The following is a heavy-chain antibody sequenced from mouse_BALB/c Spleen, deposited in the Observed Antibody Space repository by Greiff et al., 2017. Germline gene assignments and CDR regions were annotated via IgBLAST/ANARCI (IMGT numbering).Heavy chain of an antibody. D-gene: IGHD1-2*01. CDR2: IWGDGST. CDR1: GFSLTGYG. V-gene: IGHV2-6-7*01. Sequence: QVQLQQSGPGLVAPSQSLSITCTVSGFSLTGYGVNWVRQPPGKGLEWLGMIWGDGSTDYNSALKSRLSISKDNSKSQVFLKMNSLQTDDTARYYCARDRHYYGDGRAMDDWGQGTSVTVSA. CDR3: ARDRHYYGDGRAMDD. J-gene: IGHJ4*01.